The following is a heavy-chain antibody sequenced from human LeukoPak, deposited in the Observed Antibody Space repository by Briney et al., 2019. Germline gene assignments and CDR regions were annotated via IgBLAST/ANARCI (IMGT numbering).Heavy chain of an antibody. CDR1: GFTFDDYG. D-gene: IGHD3-22*01. CDR3: ARGGSGYYYVSNAFDI. Sequence: GGSLRLSCAASGFTFDDYGMSWVRQAPGKGLEWVSYISSSGSTIYYADSVKGRFTISRDNAKNSLYLQMNSLRAEDTAVYYCARGGSGYYYVSNAFDIWGQGTMVTVSS. J-gene: IGHJ3*02. V-gene: IGHV3-11*04. CDR2: ISSSGSTI.